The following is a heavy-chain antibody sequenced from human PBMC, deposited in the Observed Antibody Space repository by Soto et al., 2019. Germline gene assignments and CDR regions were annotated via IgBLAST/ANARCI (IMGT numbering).Heavy chain of an antibody. V-gene: IGHV1-69*12. J-gene: IGHJ6*02. CDR3: ARGDATKIVVTTYYAMDV. D-gene: IGHD3-22*01. CDR2: IIPVFGTP. CDR1: GGSLSNYG. Sequence: QVQRVQSGAEVKKPGSSVKVSCKASGGSLSNYGISWVRQAPGQGLEWMGAIIPVFGTPNYAQKFQDRVTITADEFTTTVYMEVRSLTSEDTAVYYCARGDATKIVVTTYYAMDVWGQGTTVTVSS.